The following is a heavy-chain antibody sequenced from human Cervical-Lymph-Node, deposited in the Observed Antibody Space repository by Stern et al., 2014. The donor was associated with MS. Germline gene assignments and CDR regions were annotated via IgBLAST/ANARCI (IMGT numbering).Heavy chain of an antibody. Sequence: VQLVQSGAEVQKPGASVTVSCRSSGYSFTDYYFHWVRQAPGQGLEWMGCINPSIGVTHYAQQFQGRVTMTRGASMNTAYMEMSRLRSDDTAVYYCQAFPAYWGQGTLITVSS. CDR1: GYSFTDYY. J-gene: IGHJ4*02. V-gene: IGHV1-2*02. CDR3: QAFPAY. CDR2: INPSIGVT.